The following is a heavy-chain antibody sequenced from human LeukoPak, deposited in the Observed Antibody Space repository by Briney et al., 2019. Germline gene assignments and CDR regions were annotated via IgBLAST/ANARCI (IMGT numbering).Heavy chain of an antibody. CDR2: IYSSGST. Sequence: SETLSLTCTVSGGSISSYYWSWIRQPPGKGLEWIGYIYSSGSTNYSPSLKSRVTISVDTSKNQFSLKLYSVTAADTAVYYCASQNRYCSNGVCFNYFDYWGQGTLVTVSS. CDR3: ASQNRYCSNGVCFNYFDY. CDR1: GGSISSYY. V-gene: IGHV4-59*08. J-gene: IGHJ4*02. D-gene: IGHD2-8*01.